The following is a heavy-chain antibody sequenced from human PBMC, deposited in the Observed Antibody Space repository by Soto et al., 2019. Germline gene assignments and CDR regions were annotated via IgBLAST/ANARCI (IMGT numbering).Heavy chain of an antibody. V-gene: IGHV6-1*01. CDR1: GDSVSSNSAA. Sequence: SQSLSLTCAISGDSVSSNSAAWNWIRQSPSRGLEWLGRTYYRSKWYKEYAASVRSRITINPDTSKNQFSLQLNSVSPEDAAVYYCVRTVGWLDPWGQGILVTVSS. CDR3: VRTVGWLDP. D-gene: IGHD2-15*01. J-gene: IGHJ5*02. CDR2: TYYRSKWYK.